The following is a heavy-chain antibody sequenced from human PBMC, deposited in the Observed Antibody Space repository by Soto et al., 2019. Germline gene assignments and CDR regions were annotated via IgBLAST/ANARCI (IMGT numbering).Heavy chain of an antibody. CDR1: GFTFSSYA. CDR3: AKSTDYDFWSGYYYYYGMDV. Sequence: GGSLRLSCAASGFTFSSYAMSWVRQAPGKGLEWVSAISGSGGSTYYADSVKGRFTISRDNSKNTLYLQMNSLSAEDTAVYYCAKSTDYDFWSGYYYYYGMDVWGQGTTVTVSS. J-gene: IGHJ6*02. D-gene: IGHD3-3*01. CDR2: ISGSGGST. V-gene: IGHV3-23*01.